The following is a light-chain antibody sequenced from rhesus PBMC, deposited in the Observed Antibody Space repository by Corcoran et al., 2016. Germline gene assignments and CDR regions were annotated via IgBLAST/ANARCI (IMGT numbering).Light chain of an antibody. CDR1: KGISNW. Sequence: DIQMTQSPSSLSASVGDRVTITCRASKGISNWLAWYQQKPGKAPKLLIYRSSNLETGVQSRFSGKGSGTNFTLTISSLQPEDIATYYCQQHDNTPYSFGQGTKVEIK. CDR3: QQHDNTPYS. J-gene: IGKJ2*01. V-gene: IGKV1-69*01. CDR2: RSS.